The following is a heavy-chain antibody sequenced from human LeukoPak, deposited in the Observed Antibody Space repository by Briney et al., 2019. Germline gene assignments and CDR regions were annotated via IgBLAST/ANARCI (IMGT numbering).Heavy chain of an antibody. J-gene: IGHJ6*02. V-gene: IGHV4-4*07. Sequence: SETLSLTCTVSGGSISSYYWSWIRQPDGKGLEWIGRIYTSGSTNYNPSLKSRVTMSVDTSKNQFSLKLSSVTAADTAVYYCARDGYCSSTSCLPPSKYYYYGMDVWGQGTTVTVSS. CDR2: IYTSGST. D-gene: IGHD2-2*03. CDR3: ARDGYCSSTSCLPPSKYYYYGMDV. CDR1: GGSISSYY.